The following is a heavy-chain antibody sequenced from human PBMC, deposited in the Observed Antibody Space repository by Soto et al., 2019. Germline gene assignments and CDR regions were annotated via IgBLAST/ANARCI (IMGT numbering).Heavy chain of an antibody. CDR3: AIPGAGDFDY. CDR2: IYHSGTT. Sequence: SETLSLTCAVSGASIGNTDWWSWVRQPPGKGLEWIGEIYHSGTTNCDPSLKSRVTISLDKSKSLFSLTLTSLTAADTAVYYCAIPGAGDFDYWGQGTLVTVSS. CDR1: GASIGNTDW. V-gene: IGHV4-4*02. D-gene: IGHD1-26*01. J-gene: IGHJ4*02.